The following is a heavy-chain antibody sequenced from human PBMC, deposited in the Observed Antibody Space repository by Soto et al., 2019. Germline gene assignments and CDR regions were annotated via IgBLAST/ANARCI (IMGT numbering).Heavy chain of an antibody. CDR2: IIPIFGTA. D-gene: IGHD6-6*01. Sequence: QVQLVQSGAEVKKPGSSVKVSCKASGGTFSSYAISWVRQAPGQGLEWMGGIIPIFGTANYAQKFQGRVTITADESTSTEYMELRGLRSEDTAVYYCARDLIIRQLVSPSYNYHYYGMDVWGQGTTVTVSS. V-gene: IGHV1-69*01. CDR3: ARDLIIRQLVSPSYNYHYYGMDV. J-gene: IGHJ6*02. CDR1: GGTFSSYA.